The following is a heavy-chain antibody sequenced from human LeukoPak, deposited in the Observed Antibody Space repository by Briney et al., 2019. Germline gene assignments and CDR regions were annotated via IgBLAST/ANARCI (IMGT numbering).Heavy chain of an antibody. J-gene: IGHJ4*02. CDR1: GYTFTSYG. V-gene: IGHV1-18*01. D-gene: IGHD3-10*01. CDR2: ISAYNGNT. CDR3: SRGPYYYGSVSYDY. Sequence: ASXXVSCKASGYTFTSYGMSWVRQAPGQGREWRGWISAYNGNTNNAQKLQGRVTINTETSTRTAYMELRRLRERDTARYECSRGPYYYGSVSYDYWGQGTLVTVSS.